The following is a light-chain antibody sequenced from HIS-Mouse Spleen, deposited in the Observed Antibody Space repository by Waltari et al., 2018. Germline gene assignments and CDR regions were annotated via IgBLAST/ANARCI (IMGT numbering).Light chain of an antibody. J-gene: IGLJ3*02. CDR1: SRDLARYNL. CDR2: EGS. CDR3: CSYAGSSTWV. Sequence: QSALTQPASVSGSPGQSITISCTGTSRDLARYNLISWFQQHPGKAPKLMIYEGSKRPSGVSNRFSGSKSGNTASLTISGLQAEDEADYYCCSYAGSSTWVFGGGTKLIVL. V-gene: IGLV2-23*01.